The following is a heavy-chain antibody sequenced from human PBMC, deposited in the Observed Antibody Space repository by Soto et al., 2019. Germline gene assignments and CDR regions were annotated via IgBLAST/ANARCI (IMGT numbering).Heavy chain of an antibody. D-gene: IGHD3-9*01. J-gene: IGHJ4*02. Sequence: ASVKVSCKASGCTFTSYDINWVRQATGQGLEWMGWMNPNSGNTGYAQKFQGRVTMTRNTSISTAYMELSSLRSEDTAVYYCARGELRYFDWLSDWGQGTLVTVSS. CDR3: ARGELRYFDWLSD. V-gene: IGHV1-8*01. CDR1: GCTFTSYD. CDR2: MNPNSGNT.